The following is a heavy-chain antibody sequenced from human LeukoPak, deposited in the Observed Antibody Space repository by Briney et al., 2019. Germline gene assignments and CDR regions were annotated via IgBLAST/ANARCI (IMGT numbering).Heavy chain of an antibody. J-gene: IGHJ5*02. CDR1: GFTFSSYE. CDR2: ISTGGSTI. V-gene: IGHV3-48*03. Sequence: GGSLRLSCAASGFTFSSYEMNWVRQAPGKGLEWVSCISTGGSTIYYADSVKGRFTISRDNAKNSLYLKRNSLRAADTAVYYCARVGGDPSWGQGTLVTVSS. CDR3: ARVGGDPS. D-gene: IGHD2-21*02.